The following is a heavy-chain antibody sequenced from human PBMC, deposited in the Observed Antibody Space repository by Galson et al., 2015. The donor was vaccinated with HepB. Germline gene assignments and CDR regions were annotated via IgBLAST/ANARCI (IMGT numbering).Heavy chain of an antibody. CDR1: GGSISGYY. V-gene: IGHV4-34*01. Sequence: ETLSLTCTVSGGSISGYYWSWIRQPPGKGLEWIGEINHSGSTNYNPSLKSRVTISVDTSKNQFSLKLSSVTAADTAVYYCATLCGSSWYYYYYMDVWGKGTTVTVSS. CDR3: ATLCGSSWYYYYYMDV. CDR2: INHSGST. J-gene: IGHJ6*03. D-gene: IGHD6-13*01.